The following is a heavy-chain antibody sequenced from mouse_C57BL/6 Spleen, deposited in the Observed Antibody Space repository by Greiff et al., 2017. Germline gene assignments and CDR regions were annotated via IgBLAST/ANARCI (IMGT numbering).Heavy chain of an antibody. CDR1: GYAFSSSW. V-gene: IGHV1-82*01. CDR2: IYPGDGDT. D-gene: IGHD3-2*02. J-gene: IGHJ4*01. Sequence: QVQLQQSGPELVKPGASVKISCKASGYAFSSSWMNWVKKRPGKGLEWIGRIYPGDGDTNYNGKFKGKATLTADKSSSTAYMQLSSLTSEDSAVYFCARDSSGYIYAMDYWGQGTAVTVSS. CDR3: ARDSSGYIYAMDY.